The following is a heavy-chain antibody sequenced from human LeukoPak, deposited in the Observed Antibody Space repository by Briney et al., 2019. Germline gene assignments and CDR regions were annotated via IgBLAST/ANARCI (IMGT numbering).Heavy chain of an antibody. J-gene: IGHJ4*02. Sequence: PSETPSLTCTVSGGSISSGGYYWSWIRQHPGKGLEWIGYIYYSGSTYYNPSLKSRVTISVDTSKNQFSLKLSSVTAADTAVYYCASWYSSSWRPRFDYWGQGTLVTVSS. CDR3: ASWYSSSWRPRFDY. V-gene: IGHV4-31*03. CDR1: GGSISSGGYY. D-gene: IGHD6-13*01. CDR2: IYYSGST.